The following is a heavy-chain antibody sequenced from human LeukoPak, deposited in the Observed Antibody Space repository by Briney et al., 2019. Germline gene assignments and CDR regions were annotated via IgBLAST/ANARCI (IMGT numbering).Heavy chain of an antibody. D-gene: IGHD4-17*01. V-gene: IGHV3-21*01. CDR3: ARDNTVTPFGYYYMDV. J-gene: IGHJ6*03. CDR1: GFSFSSYS. CDR2: ISSSSYI. Sequence: GGSLRLSCAASGFSFSSYSMNWVRRAPGKGLEWVSSISSSSYIYYADSVKGRFTISRDNAKNSLYLQMNSLRAEDTAVYYCARDNTVTPFGYYYMDVWGKGTTVTVSS.